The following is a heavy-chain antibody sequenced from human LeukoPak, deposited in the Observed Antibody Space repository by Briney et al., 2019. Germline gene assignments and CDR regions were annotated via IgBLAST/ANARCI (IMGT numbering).Heavy chain of an antibody. V-gene: IGHV3-9*01. J-gene: IGHJ4*02. CDR2: ISWNSGSI. CDR3: AKDASLRSGYNWRYFDY. D-gene: IGHD5-24*01. CDR1: GFTFDVYA. Sequence: AGGSLRLSCAASGFTFDVYAMHWVRQAPGKGLEWVSGISWNSGSIGYADSVKGRFTISRDNAKNSLYLQMNSLRAEDTALYYCAKDASLRSGYNWRYFDYWGQGTLVTVSS.